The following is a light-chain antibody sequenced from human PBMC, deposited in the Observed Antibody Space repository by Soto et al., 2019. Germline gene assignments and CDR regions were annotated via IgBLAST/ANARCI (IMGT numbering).Light chain of an antibody. V-gene: IGKV3-20*01. J-gene: IGKJ2*01. CDR1: QSVSSSY. CDR2: GAS. Sequence: EIVLTQSPGTLSLSPGERATLSCRASQSVSSSYLAWYQQKPGQAPRLLIYGASSRATGIPDRFSGSGSGTDFTLTSSRLEPEDFAVYDCHQYGSSPYTFGQGTKLEIK. CDR3: HQYGSSPYT.